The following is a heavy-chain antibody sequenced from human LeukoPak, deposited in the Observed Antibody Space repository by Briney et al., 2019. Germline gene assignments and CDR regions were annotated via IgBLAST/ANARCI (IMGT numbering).Heavy chain of an antibody. CDR2: IYTGGNT. CDR3: AKDRDIAAAVPYMDV. D-gene: IGHD6-13*01. CDR1: GFTVDSNY. V-gene: IGHV3-53*05. Sequence: GGSLRLSCAASGFTVDSNYLSWVRQAPGKGLEWVSTIYTGGNTYYAASVKGRFTISRDNSKNTLYLQMNSLRAEDTAVYYCAKDRDIAAAVPYMDVWGQGTTVTVSS. J-gene: IGHJ6*02.